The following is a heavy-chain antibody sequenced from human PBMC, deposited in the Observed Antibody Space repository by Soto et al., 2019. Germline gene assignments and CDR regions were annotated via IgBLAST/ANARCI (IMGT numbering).Heavy chain of an antibody. V-gene: IGHV4-59*01. CDR1: GGSISSYY. D-gene: IGHD6-19*01. CDR2: IYYSGST. CDR3: ARGASEWLVPGVDAFDI. Sequence: SETLSLTCTVSGGSISSYYWSWIRQPPGKGLEWIGYIYYSGSTNYNPSLKSRVTISVDTSKNQFSLKLSSVTAADTAVYYCARGASEWLVPGVDAFDIWGQATMVTVSS. J-gene: IGHJ3*02.